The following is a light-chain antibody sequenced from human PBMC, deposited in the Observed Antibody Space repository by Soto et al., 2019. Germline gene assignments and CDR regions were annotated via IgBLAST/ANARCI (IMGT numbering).Light chain of an antibody. V-gene: IGLV1-44*01. Sequence: QSVLTQPPSASGTPGQRVTISCSGSSSNIGNNNVNWYQQLPGTAPKLLIYSSNQRPSGVPDRFSGSKSGTSASLAISGLQSEDEADYYCVAWDDSLNGLVFGGGTKVTVL. J-gene: IGLJ2*01. CDR2: SSN. CDR1: SSNIGNNN. CDR3: VAWDDSLNGLV.